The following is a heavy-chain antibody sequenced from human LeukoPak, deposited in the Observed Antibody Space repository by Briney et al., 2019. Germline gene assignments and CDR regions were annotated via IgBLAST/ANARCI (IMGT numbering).Heavy chain of an antibody. V-gene: IGHV4-39*01. CDR1: GGSISSSSYY. CDR3: ARHLPSPYYALLTGYYKAWYFDL. CDR2: IYYSGST. D-gene: IGHD3-9*01. J-gene: IGHJ2*01. Sequence: MSSETLSLTCTVSGGSISSSSYYWGWIRQPPGKGLEWIGSIYYSGSTYYNPSLKSRVTISVDTSKNQFSLKLSSVTAADTAVYSCARHLPSPYYALLTGYYKAWYFDLWGRGTLVTVSS.